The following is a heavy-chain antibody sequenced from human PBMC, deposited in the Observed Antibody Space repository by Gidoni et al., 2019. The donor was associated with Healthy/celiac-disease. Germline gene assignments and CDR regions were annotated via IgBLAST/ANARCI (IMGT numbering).Heavy chain of an antibody. J-gene: IGHJ4*02. CDR1: GGSISSYY. CDR3: ARAVSYYGSGSYFFDY. V-gene: IGHV4-4*07. Sequence: QVQLQESGPGLVKPSETLSLTCTVSGGSISSYYWSWIRQPAGKGLEWIGRIYTSGSTHYNPSLKSRVTMSVDTSKNQFALKLSAVTAADTAVYYCARAVSYYGSGSYFFDYWGQGTLVTVSS. D-gene: IGHD3-10*01. CDR2: IYTSGST.